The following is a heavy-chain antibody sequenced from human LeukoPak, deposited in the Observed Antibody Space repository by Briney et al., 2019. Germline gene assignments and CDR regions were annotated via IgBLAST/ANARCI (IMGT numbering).Heavy chain of an antibody. J-gene: IGHJ4*02. CDR2: IYSGGST. CDR1: GFTVSSNY. Sequence: GGSLRLSCAASGFTVSSNYMSWVRQAPGKGLEWVSVIYSGGSTYYADPVKGRFTISRDNSKNTLYLQMNSLRAEDTAVYYCARDAVHQTTGGFDYWGQGTLVTVSS. D-gene: IGHD7-27*01. V-gene: IGHV3-53*01. CDR3: ARDAVHQTTGGFDY.